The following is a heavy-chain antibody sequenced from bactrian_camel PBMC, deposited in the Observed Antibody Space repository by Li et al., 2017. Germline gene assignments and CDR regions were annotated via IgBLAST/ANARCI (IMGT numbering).Heavy chain of an antibody. CDR1: RYSGPI. V-gene: IGHV3-3*01. Sequence: HVQLVESGGGSVQAGGSLTLTCKSARYSGPIMGWFRQAPGKAREGVAAIFMGVGTTFYADSVKGRFTISRGNVENSVTLQMNSLMTEDTAMYFCAAEDYCGGSWNLEVNYLHWGQGTQVTVS. CDR3: AAEDYCGGSWNLEVNYLH. J-gene: IGHJ4*01. D-gene: IGHD2*01. CDR2: IFMGVGTT.